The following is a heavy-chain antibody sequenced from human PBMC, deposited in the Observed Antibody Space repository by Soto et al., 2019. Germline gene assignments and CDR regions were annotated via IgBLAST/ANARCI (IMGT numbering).Heavy chain of an antibody. CDR1: GCSISSSNW. D-gene: IGHD6-19*01. V-gene: IGHV4-4*02. Sequence: SETLSLTCAVSGCSISSSNWWSWVRQSPGKGLEWIGEIYHSGSTNYNPSLKSRVTISVDKSKNQFSLKLSSVTAADTAVYYCASINNSAWQPXDYWGQGTLVTVSS. J-gene: IGHJ4*02. CDR3: ASINNSAWQPXDY. CDR2: IYHSGST.